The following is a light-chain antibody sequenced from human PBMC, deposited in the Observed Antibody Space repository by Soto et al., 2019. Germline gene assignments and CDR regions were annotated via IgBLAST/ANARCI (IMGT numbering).Light chain of an antibody. J-gene: IGKJ1*01. CDR2: GAS. CDR1: QSVSNNY. Sequence: EIVLTQSPGTLSLSPGERATLSCRASQSVSNNYLAWYQQTPGQAPSLLIYGASNRATGIPDRCSGSGSGTVFTLTISILEHEYSAVYYCQQYGSSGTFGQGTKVEIK. CDR3: QQYGSSGT. V-gene: IGKV3-20*01.